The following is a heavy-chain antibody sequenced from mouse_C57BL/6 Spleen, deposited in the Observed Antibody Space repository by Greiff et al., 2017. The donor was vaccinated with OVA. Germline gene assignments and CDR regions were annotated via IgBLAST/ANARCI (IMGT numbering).Heavy chain of an antibody. J-gene: IGHJ3*01. CDR1: GYTFTDYY. CDR2: INPNNGGT. D-gene: IGHD2-4*01. CDR3: ARTGDYDVGAC. V-gene: IGHV1-26*01. Sequence: EVQLQQSGPELVKPGASVKISCKASGYTFTDYYMNWVQQSHGKSLEWIGDINPNNGGTSYNQKFKGKATLTVDKSSSTAYMELRSLTSEDSAVYYCARTGDYDVGACWGQGTLVTVSA.